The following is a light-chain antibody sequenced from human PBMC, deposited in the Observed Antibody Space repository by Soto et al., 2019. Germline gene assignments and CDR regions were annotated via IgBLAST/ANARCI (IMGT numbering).Light chain of an antibody. J-gene: IGLJ1*01. CDR3: QVWDSGTDHYV. CDR1: NIGSKS. Sequence: SYELTQPPSVSVAPGQTANMTCGGDNIGSKSVHWYQQKPGQAPVLVVYDDNDRPSGIPERISGSNSGNTATLTISRVDAGDEADYYCQVWDSGTDHYVFGTGTKLTVL. V-gene: IGLV3-21*02. CDR2: DDN.